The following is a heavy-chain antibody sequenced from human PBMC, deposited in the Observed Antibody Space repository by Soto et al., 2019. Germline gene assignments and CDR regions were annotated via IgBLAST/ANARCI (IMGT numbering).Heavy chain of an antibody. CDR3: AGAQDCTNGVCYVFDY. CDR1: GGSISSYY. D-gene: IGHD2-8*01. Sequence: SETLSLTCTVSGGSISSYYWSWIRQPPGKGLEWIGYIYYSGSTNYNPSLKSRVTISVDTSKNQFSLKLSSVTAADTAVYYCAGAQDCTNGVCYVFDYWGQGTLVTVSS. CDR2: IYYSGST. V-gene: IGHV4-59*08. J-gene: IGHJ4*02.